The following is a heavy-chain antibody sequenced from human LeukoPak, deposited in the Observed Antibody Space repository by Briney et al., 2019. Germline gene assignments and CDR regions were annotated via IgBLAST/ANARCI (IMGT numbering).Heavy chain of an antibody. CDR3: ARRLGRWLQLRVIWFDP. CDR2: INHSGST. V-gene: IGHV4-34*01. CDR1: GGSFSGYY. D-gene: IGHD5-24*01. J-gene: IGHJ5*02. Sequence: KPSETLSLTCAVYGGSFSGYYWSWIRQPPGKGLEWIGEINHSGSTNYNPSLKSRVTISVDTSKNQFSLKLSSVTAADTAVYYCARRLGRWLQLRVIWFDPWGQGTLVTVSS.